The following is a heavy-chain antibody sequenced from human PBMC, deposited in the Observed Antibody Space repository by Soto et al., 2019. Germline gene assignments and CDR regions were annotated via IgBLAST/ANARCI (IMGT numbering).Heavy chain of an antibody. CDR3: ASWGTTVTILRDLFDY. D-gene: IGHD4-17*01. CDR2: IYYSGST. CDR1: GGSISSSSYY. J-gene: IGHJ4*02. Sequence: SETLSLTCTVSGGSISSSSYYRGWIRQPPGKGLEWIGSIYYSGSTYYNPSLKSRVTISVDTSKNQFSLKLSSVTAADTAVYYCASWGTTVTILRDLFDYWGQGTLVTVSS. V-gene: IGHV4-39*01.